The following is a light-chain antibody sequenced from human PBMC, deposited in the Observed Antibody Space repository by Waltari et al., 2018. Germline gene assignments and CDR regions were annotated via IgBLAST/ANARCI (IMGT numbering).Light chain of an antibody. J-gene: IGLJ2*01. CDR2: DNI. CDR3: QLWESAGGHPV. CDR1: DIENKV. V-gene: IGLV3-21*03. Sequence: SYVLTQPPSLSVAPGRTATFTCGGDDIENKVVNWYQNRPGQAPVLVLYDNIDRPAGVPERFSGSNARNTATLTITSGEVGDEADYYCQLWESAGGHPVFGGGTTLTVL.